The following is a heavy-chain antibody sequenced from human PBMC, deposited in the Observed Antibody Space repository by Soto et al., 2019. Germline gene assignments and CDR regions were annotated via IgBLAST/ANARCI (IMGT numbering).Heavy chain of an antibody. CDR1: GYTFTSYA. Sequence: ASVKVSCKASGYTFTSYAMHWVRQAPGQRLEWMGWINAGNGNTKYAQKFQGRVTITGDESASTAYMELSSLRSEDTAVYYCARGDFLVVPAAIRARCYYYGMDVWGQGTTVTVSS. CDR2: INAGNGNT. D-gene: IGHD2-2*02. CDR3: ARGDFLVVPAAIRARCYYYGMDV. V-gene: IGHV1-3*01. J-gene: IGHJ6*02.